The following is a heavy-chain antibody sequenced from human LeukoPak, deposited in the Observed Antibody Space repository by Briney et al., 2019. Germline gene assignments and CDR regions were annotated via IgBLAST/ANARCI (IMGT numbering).Heavy chain of an antibody. J-gene: IGHJ4*02. CDR2: IYSSGST. D-gene: IGHD3-10*01. CDR3: ATEGKMVRGVYTDY. Sequence: SETLSLTCTVSGGSISSYYWNWIRQPAGKGLEWIGRIYSSGSTNYNPSLKSRVTISVDTSKNQFSLKLSSVTAADTAVYYCATEGKMVRGVYTDYWGQGTLVTVSS. V-gene: IGHV4-4*07. CDR1: GGSISSYY.